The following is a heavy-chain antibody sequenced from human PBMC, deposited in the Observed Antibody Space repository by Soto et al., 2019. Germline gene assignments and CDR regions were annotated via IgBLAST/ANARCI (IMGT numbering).Heavy chain of an antibody. CDR2: ISYDGSNK. V-gene: IGHV3-30-3*01. J-gene: IGHJ3*02. D-gene: IGHD1-20*01. Sequence: GGSLRLSCAASGFTFSSYAMSWVRQAPGKGLEWVAVISYDGSNKYYADSVKGRFTISRDNSKNTLYLQMNSLRAEDTAVYYCAREGPYNWNDPRAAFDIWGQGTMVTVSS. CDR1: GFTFSSYA. CDR3: AREGPYNWNDPRAAFDI.